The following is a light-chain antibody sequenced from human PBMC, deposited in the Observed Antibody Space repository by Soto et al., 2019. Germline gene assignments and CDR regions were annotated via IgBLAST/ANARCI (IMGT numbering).Light chain of an antibody. Sequence: EIVMTQSPATLSVSPGERATLSCGASQSVSSNLAWNQQKPGQAPRLLIYGASTRATGIPARFSGSGSGTEFTLTISSLQSEDFAVYYCQQYNNWPPANTFGQGTKLEIK. CDR1: QSVSSN. CDR3: QQYNNWPPANT. CDR2: GAS. J-gene: IGKJ2*01. V-gene: IGKV3-15*01.